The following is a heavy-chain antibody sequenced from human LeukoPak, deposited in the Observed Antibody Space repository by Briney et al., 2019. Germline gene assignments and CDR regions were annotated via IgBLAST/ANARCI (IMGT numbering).Heavy chain of an antibody. V-gene: IGHV4-34*01. CDR3: ARGVYSSSPFDY. D-gene: IGHD6-6*01. J-gene: IGHJ4*02. Sequence: PSETLSLTCAVYGGSFSGYYWSWIRQPPGKGLEWIGEINHSGSTNYNPSLKSRVTISVDTSKNQFSLKLSSVTAADTAVYYCARGVYSSSPFDYWGQGTLVTVSS. CDR2: INHSGST. CDR1: GGSFSGYY.